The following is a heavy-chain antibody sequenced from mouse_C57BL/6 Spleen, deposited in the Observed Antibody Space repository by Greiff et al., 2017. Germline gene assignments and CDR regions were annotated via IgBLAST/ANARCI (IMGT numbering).Heavy chain of an antibody. CDR3: VRHNDGYYGWYFDV. CDR2: IRSKSNNYAT. J-gene: IGHJ1*03. V-gene: IGHV10-1*01. CDR1: GFSFNTYA. D-gene: IGHD2-3*01. Sequence: EVKLVESGGGLVQPKGSLKLSCAASGFSFNTYAMNWVRQAPGKGLEWVARIRSKSNNYATYYADSVKDRFTISRDDSESMLYLQMNNLKTEDTAMYYCVRHNDGYYGWYFDVWGTGTTVTVSS.